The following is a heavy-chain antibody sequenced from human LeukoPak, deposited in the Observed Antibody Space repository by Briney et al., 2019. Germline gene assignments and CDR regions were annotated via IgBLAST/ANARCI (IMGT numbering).Heavy chain of an antibody. D-gene: IGHD1-26*01. Sequence: PGRSLRLFCAASGFAFSSYGMHWVRQAPGKGLEWVAVISYDGSNKYYADSVKGRFTISRDNSKNTLYLQMNSLRAEDTAVYYCAKDLTMYSGSYPQSLGFDYWGQGTLVTVSS. CDR2: ISYDGSNK. J-gene: IGHJ4*02. CDR3: AKDLTMYSGSYPQSLGFDY. CDR1: GFAFSSYG. V-gene: IGHV3-30*18.